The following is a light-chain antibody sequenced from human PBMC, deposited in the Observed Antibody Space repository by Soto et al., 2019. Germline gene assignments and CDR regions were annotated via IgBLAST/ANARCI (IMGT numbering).Light chain of an antibody. CDR3: QQYDYLPIT. V-gene: IGKV1-33*01. J-gene: IGKJ5*01. Sequence: DIQMTQSPSSLSPSVGDRVTITCQASQDISNYLNWYQQKPGKAPKLLIYDASNLETGVPSRFGGSGSGTYFTFTISSLQPEDIATYYCQQYDYLPITFGQGTRLEIK. CDR2: DAS. CDR1: QDISNY.